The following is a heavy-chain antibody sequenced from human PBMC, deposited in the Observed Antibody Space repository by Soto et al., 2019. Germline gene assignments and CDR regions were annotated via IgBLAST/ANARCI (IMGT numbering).Heavy chain of an antibody. CDR3: ARDRRWLPRGPNNWLDL. CDR1: GGSINSGDYY. CDR2: IYYDGNS. V-gene: IGHV4-30-4*01. D-gene: IGHD5-12*01. J-gene: IGHJ5*02. Sequence: RSLTCTVSGGSINSGDYYWTWVRQPPGKGLEWIGYIYYDGNSQHNPSLKSRVTMSIDTSKNQFSLNLSSVTAADTAVYYCARDRRWLPRGPNNWLDLWGQGTQVTVSS.